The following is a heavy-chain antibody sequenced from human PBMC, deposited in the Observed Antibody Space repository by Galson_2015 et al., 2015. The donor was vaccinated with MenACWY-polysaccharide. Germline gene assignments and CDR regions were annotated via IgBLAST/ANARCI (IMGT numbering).Heavy chain of an antibody. CDR1: GGSMSSYY. D-gene: IGHD4-11*01. Sequence: SETLSLTCTVSGGSMSSYYWTWIRQSPGKGLEWIGWIHYNGDTKYSPFLNSRVTISGDTSRNQFSLKLSSVTTADTAVYYCARGGLPGACDIWGQGIMVTVSS. CDR3: ARGGLPGACDI. J-gene: IGHJ3*02. V-gene: IGHV4-59*01. CDR2: IHYNGDT.